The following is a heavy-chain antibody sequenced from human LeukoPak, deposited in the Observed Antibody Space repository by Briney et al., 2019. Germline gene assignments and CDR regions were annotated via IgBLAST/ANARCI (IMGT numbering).Heavy chain of an antibody. D-gene: IGHD2-2*01. Sequence: GGSLRLSCAASGFTFSSYWMHWVRQAPGKGLVWVSRINSDGGSTSYADSVKGRFTISRDNAKNTLYLQMNSLRAEDTAVYYCARVPSYCSSTSCYFGGHQAYYFDYWGQGTLVTVSS. CDR3: ARVPSYCSSTSCYFGGHQAYYFDY. CDR2: INSDGGST. V-gene: IGHV3-74*01. CDR1: GFTFSSYW. J-gene: IGHJ4*02.